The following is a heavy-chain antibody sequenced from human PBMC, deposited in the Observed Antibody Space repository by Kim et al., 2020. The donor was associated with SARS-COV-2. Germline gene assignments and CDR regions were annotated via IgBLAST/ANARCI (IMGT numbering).Heavy chain of an antibody. V-gene: IGHV3-11*01. D-gene: IGHD3-9*01. Sequence: GGSLRLSCAASGFTFSDYYMSWIRQAPGKGLEWVSYISSSGSTIYYADSVKGRFTISRDNAKNSLYLQMNSLRAEDTAVYYCASTQLRYFDWSHYDSRTFDYWGQGTLVTVSS. CDR1: GFTFSDYY. J-gene: IGHJ4*02. CDR2: ISSSGSTI. CDR3: ASTQLRYFDWSHYDSRTFDY.